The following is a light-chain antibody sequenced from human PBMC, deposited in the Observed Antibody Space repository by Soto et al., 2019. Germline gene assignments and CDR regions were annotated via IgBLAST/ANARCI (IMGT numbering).Light chain of an antibody. CDR1: QDITNY. CDR2: DAS. J-gene: IGKJ4*01. Sequence: DIQMTQSPSSLSASVGDRVTITCPASQDITNYLNWYQQKPGKAPNLLIYDASSLESGVPSRFSGSGSGTEFTLTISSLQSEDSAVYYCQQYHDWPPLTFGGGTKVDI. V-gene: IGKV1-33*01. CDR3: QQYHDWPPLT.